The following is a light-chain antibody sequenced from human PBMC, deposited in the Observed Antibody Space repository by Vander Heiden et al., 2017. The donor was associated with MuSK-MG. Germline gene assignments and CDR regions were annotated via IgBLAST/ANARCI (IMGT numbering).Light chain of an antibody. Sequence: DIQMTPSPSSLSASVRDRVTITRRASQSISSYLNWYQQKPGKAPKLLIYAASRLQSGVPSRFSGSGSGTDFTLTISSLQPEDFATYYCQQSYSTPYTFGQGTKLEIK. J-gene: IGKJ2*01. V-gene: IGKV1-39*01. CDR2: AAS. CDR3: QQSYSTPYT. CDR1: QSISSY.